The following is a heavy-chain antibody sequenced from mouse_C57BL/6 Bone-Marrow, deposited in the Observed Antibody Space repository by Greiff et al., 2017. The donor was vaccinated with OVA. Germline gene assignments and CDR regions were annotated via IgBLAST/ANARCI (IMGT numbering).Heavy chain of an antibody. CDR1: GYTFTDYE. J-gene: IGHJ4*01. Sequence: QVQLQQSGAELVRPGASVTLSCKASGYTFTDYEMHWVKQTPVHGLEWIGAIDPETGGTAYHQKFKGKAILTADKSSSTAYMELRSLTSEDSAVYYCTYLYYYGSSYPWDYWGQGTSVTVSS. V-gene: IGHV1-15*01. CDR3: TYLYYYGSSYPWDY. D-gene: IGHD1-1*01. CDR2: IDPETGGT.